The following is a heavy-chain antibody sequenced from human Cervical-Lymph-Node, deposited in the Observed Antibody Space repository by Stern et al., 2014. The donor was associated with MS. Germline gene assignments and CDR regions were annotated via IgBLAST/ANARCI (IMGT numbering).Heavy chain of an antibody. Sequence: QVTLREPGPALVKPTQTLTLTCTFSGFSLSTSGMCVSWIRQPPGKALEWLALIAWDDDKYYSPSLKTRLTISNDTSKNQVVLTMTNMDPVDTATYYCARTGAIAVAGTEYYFDYWGQGTLVTVSS. CDR3: ARTGAIAVAGTEYYFDY. CDR1: GFSLSTSGMC. CDR2: IAWDDDK. J-gene: IGHJ4*02. V-gene: IGHV2-70*01. D-gene: IGHD6-19*01.